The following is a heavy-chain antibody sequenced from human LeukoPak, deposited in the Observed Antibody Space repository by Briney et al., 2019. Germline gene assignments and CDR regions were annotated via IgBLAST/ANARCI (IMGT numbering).Heavy chain of an antibody. D-gene: IGHD1-26*01. V-gene: IGHV3-30*19. CDR2: ISYDGSNK. Sequence: GGSLRLPCGASGFTFSSYGMHWVRQAPGKGLEWVAVISYDGSNKYYADSVKGRFTISRDNSKNTLYLQMNSLRAEDTAVYYCARAGRVGDAFDIWGQGTMVTVSS. CDR1: GFTFSSYG. J-gene: IGHJ3*02. CDR3: ARAGRVGDAFDI.